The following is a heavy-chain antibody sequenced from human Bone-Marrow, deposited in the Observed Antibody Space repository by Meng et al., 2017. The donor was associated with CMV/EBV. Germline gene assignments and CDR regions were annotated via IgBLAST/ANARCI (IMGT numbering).Heavy chain of an antibody. V-gene: IGHV3-30*02. CDR3: AKNPNSGWYYYYGMDV. D-gene: IGHD6-19*01. J-gene: IGHJ6*02. CDR1: GFTFSTYG. CDR2: TRYDGSTK. Sequence: GESLKISCAASGFTFSTYGMHWVRQAPGKGLEWVAFTRYDGSTKHYADSLKGRFTISRDNSKNTLYLQMSSLRVEDTAVYFCAKNPNSGWYYYYGMDVWGHGTLVTVSS.